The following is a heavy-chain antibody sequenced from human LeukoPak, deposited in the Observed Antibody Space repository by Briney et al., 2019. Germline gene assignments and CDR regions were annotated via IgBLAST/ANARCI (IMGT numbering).Heavy chain of an antibody. V-gene: IGHV1-2*02. D-gene: IGHD6-13*01. CDR3: ARVRIYSAAGTNFDY. J-gene: IGHJ4*02. CDR2: INPNSGGT. CDR1: GYTFTGYY. Sequence: ASVKVSCKASGYTFTGYYMHWVRQAPGQGLEWMGWINPNSGGTNYAQKFQGRVTMTRDTSISTAYMELSRLRSDDTAVYYCARVRIYSAAGTNFDYWGQGTLVTVSS.